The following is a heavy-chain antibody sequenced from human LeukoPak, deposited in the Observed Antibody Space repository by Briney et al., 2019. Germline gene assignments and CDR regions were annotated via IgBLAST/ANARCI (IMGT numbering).Heavy chain of an antibody. Sequence: SQTLSLTCAISGDSVPSNSAAWNWIRQSPSRGLEWLGRTYYRSKWYNDYAVSVKSRITINPDTSKNQFSLQLNSVTPEDTAVYYCNLQYYYDSSGYHYYFDYWGQGTLVTVSS. CDR1: GDSVPSNSAA. CDR2: TYYRSKWYN. V-gene: IGHV6-1*01. J-gene: IGHJ4*02. D-gene: IGHD3-22*01. CDR3: NLQYYYDSSGYHYYFDY.